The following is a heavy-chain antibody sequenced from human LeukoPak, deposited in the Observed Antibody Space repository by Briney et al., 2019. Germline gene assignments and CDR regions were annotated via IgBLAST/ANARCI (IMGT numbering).Heavy chain of an antibody. CDR2: IYYSGST. Sequence: SETLSLTCTVSGGSISSGGYYWSWIRQHPGKGLEGIGYIYYSGSTYYNPSLKSRVTISVDTSKNQFSLKLSSVTAADTAVYYCARGVAAAGTADYWGQGTLVTVSS. CDR1: GGSISSGGYY. CDR3: ARGVAAAGTADY. V-gene: IGHV4-31*03. D-gene: IGHD6-13*01. J-gene: IGHJ4*02.